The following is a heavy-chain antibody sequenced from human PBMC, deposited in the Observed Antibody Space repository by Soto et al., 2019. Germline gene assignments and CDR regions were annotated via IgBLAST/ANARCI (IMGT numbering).Heavy chain of an antibody. J-gene: IGHJ6*02. D-gene: IGHD3-10*01. CDR2: ISASGGST. V-gene: IGHV3-23*01. CDR1: GFTFTNYA. Sequence: EVQLLESGGGLVQPGGSLRLSCAASGFTFTNYAMTWVRQAPGKGLEWVSTISASGGSTYHADSVKGRFTISRDNSKNTPSMQMNSLRDEDTAAYYCANDMRGSGSYDIYGMDVWGQGTTVTVS. CDR3: ANDMRGSGSYDIYGMDV.